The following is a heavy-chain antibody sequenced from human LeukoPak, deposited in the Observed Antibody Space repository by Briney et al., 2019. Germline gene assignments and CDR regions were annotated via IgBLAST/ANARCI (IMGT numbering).Heavy chain of an antibody. CDR1: GGSLSSYY. Sequence: SETLSLTCTVSGGSLSSYYWSWIRQPPGKGREWIGYIYYSGSTNYNPSLKSRVTIPVDTSKNQFSLKLSSVTAADTAVYYCARHDRAYSSGWFYYFDYWGQGTLVTVSS. CDR2: IYYSGST. J-gene: IGHJ4*02. CDR3: ARHDRAYSSGWFYYFDY. D-gene: IGHD6-19*01. V-gene: IGHV4-59*08.